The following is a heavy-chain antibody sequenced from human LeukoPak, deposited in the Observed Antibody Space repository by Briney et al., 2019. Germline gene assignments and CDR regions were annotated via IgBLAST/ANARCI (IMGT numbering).Heavy chain of an antibody. D-gene: IGHD3-22*01. Sequence: GGSLRLSCAASGFTFSNAWMSWVRQAPGKGLEWVGRIKSKTDGGTTDYAAPVKGRFTISRDDSKNTLYLQMHSLKTEDTAVYYCTTDYYYDSSGYNIDYWGQGTLVTVSS. J-gene: IGHJ4*02. V-gene: IGHV3-15*01. CDR1: GFTFSNAW. CDR3: TTDYYYDSSGYNIDY. CDR2: IKSKTDGGTT.